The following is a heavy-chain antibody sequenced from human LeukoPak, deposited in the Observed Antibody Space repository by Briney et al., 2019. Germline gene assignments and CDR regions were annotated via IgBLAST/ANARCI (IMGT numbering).Heavy chain of an antibody. J-gene: IGHJ4*02. V-gene: IGHV3-7*01. D-gene: IGHD3-3*01. CDR3: ARDLTYYDFWSGDIFGGEYYLDY. Sequence: GGSLRLSCAASGFTFSSYWMSWVRQAPGKGLEWVANIKQDGSEKYYVDSVKGRFTISRDNAKNSLYLQMNSLRAEDTAVYYCARDLTYYDFWSGDIFGGEYYLDYWGQGTLVTVSS. CDR2: IKQDGSEK. CDR1: GFTFSSYW.